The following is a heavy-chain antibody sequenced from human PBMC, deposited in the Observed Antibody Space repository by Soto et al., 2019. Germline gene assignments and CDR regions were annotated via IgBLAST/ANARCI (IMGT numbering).Heavy chain of an antibody. CDR1: GCLFTSYT. Sequence: GRSLRRSCAAAGCLFTSYTMNWVRQAPGRGLYWVSSISPNSDYIYDSDSVKGRFTISRDNAKYSLFLQMNILRPEDPAVYYRARSPPGASPAPERQYDIWGGGTLVRVFS. J-gene: IGHJ2*01. CDR3: ARSPPGASPAPERQYDI. V-gene: IGHV3-21*06. CDR2: ISPNSDYI. D-gene: IGHD2-15*01.